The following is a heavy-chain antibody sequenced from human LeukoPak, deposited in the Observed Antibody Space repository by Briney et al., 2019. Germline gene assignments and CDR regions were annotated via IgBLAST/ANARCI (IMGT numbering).Heavy chain of an antibody. V-gene: IGHV3-9*01. CDR3: AKGDTSSWFPNFDY. D-gene: IGHD6-13*01. CDR1: GFTFGAYA. CDR2: LSWNGATT. J-gene: IGHJ4*02. Sequence: GGSLRLSCAASGFTFGAYAMHWVRQAPGKGPEWISGLSWNGATTAYADSVRGRFTISRDNAKNSLYLQMNSLTSEDTALYYCAKGDTSSWFPNFDYWGQGTRVTVSS.